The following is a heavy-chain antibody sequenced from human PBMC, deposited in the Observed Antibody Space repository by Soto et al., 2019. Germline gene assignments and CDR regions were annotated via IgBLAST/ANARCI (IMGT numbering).Heavy chain of an antibody. Sequence: WGSLRLACAASGVTFISYAIILFRHAPVKGLEWVSAISGSGGSTYYADSVKGRFTISRDNSKNTLYLQMNSLRAEDTAVYYCAKVVDNWNVPSLDYWGQGTLVTVSS. D-gene: IGHD1-20*01. CDR3: AKVVDNWNVPSLDY. CDR1: GVTFISYA. V-gene: IGHV3-23*01. J-gene: IGHJ4*02. CDR2: ISGSGGST.